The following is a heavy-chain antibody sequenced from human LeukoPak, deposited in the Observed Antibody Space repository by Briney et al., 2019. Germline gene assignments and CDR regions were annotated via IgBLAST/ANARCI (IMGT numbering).Heavy chain of an antibody. J-gene: IGHJ4*02. V-gene: IGHV3-23*01. CDR2: ISGSGGST. CDR3: AKEMTEYGDYFQLFD. D-gene: IGHD4-17*01. CDR1: GFTFSSYW. Sequence: GGSLRLSCAASGFTFSSYWMSWVRQAPGKGLEWVSAISGSGGSTYYADSVKGRFTISRDNSKNTLYLQMNSLRAEDTAVYYCAKEMTEYGDYFQLFDWGQGTLVTVSS.